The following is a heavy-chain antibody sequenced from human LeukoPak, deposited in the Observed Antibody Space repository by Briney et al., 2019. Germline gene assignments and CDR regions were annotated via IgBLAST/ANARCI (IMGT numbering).Heavy chain of an antibody. J-gene: IGHJ5*02. Sequence: GGSLRLSCAASGFTFSSYGMHWVRQAPGKGLEWVAFIRYDGSNKYYADSVKGRFTISRDNSKNTLYLQMNSLRAEDTAVYYCAKDNRGYSYGYDWFDPWGQGTLVTVSS. CDR2: IRYDGSNK. D-gene: IGHD5-18*01. V-gene: IGHV3-30*02. CDR3: AKDNRGYSYGYDWFDP. CDR1: GFTFSSYG.